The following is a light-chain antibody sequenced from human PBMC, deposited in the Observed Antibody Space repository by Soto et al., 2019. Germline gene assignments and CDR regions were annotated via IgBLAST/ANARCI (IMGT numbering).Light chain of an antibody. V-gene: IGLV2-8*01. CDR3: SSYAGSNNRYV. Sequence: QSALTQPPSASGSPGRSVTISCTGTSSDVGGYNFVSWYQQHPGKAPKLMIYEVSKRPSGVPDRFSGSKSDNTASLTVSGLQAEDEADYYCSSYAGSNNRYVFGTGTKLTVL. CDR2: EVS. CDR1: SSDVGGYNF. J-gene: IGLJ1*01.